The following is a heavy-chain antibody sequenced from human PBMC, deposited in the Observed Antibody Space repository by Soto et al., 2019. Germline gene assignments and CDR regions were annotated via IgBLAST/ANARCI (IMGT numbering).Heavy chain of an antibody. CDR1: GGTFSSYA. D-gene: IGHD3-10*01. CDR3: ALHYGSGSNYYYYGMDV. Sequence: QVQLVQSGAEVKKPGSWVKVSCKASGGTFSSYASSWVRQAPGQWLEWMGGIIPIFGTADYAQKFQGRVTITADESTSTAYMELSSLRSEDTAVYYCALHYGSGSNYYYYGMDVWGQGTTVTVSS. CDR2: IIPIFGTA. J-gene: IGHJ6*02. V-gene: IGHV1-69*12.